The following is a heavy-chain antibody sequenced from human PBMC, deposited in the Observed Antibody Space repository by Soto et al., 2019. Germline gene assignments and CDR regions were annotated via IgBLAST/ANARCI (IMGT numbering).Heavy chain of an antibody. V-gene: IGHV1-2*04. D-gene: IGHD7-27*01. CDR2: INPNSGGT. CDR1: GYTFTGYY. Sequence: ASVKVSCKASGYTFTGYYMHWVRQAPGQGLEWMGWINPNSGGTNYAQKFQGWVTMTRDTSISTAYMELSRLRSDDTAVYYCAREGLGISYYYYGMDVWGQGTTVTVS. J-gene: IGHJ6*02. CDR3: AREGLGISYYYYGMDV.